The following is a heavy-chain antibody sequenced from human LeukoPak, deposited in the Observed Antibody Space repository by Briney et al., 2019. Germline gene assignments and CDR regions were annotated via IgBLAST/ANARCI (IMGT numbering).Heavy chain of an antibody. CDR2: ISWNSGSI. D-gene: IGHD3-22*01. Sequence: GGSLRLSCAASGFTFDDYDMHWVRHAPGKGLEWVSGISWNSGSIGYADSVKGRFTISRDNAKNTLYLQMNSLRAEDTALYYCAKGGGYYDSSGEGIHDAFDIWGQGTMVTVSS. CDR3: AKGGGYYDSSGEGIHDAFDI. CDR1: GFTFDDYD. J-gene: IGHJ3*02. V-gene: IGHV3-9*01.